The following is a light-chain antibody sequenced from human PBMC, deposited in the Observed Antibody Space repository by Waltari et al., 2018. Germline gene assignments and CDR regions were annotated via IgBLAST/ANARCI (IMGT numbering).Light chain of an antibody. Sequence: QSALTQPASVSGSPGQSITISCTGTSSDVGGYNSVSCYQQYPGKAPKLIIYDVTNLPLWVSNRFSVSKSGNTASLTISGLQADDEADYYCSSYTTSNTVVFGGGTKLTVL. V-gene: IGLV2-14*03. CDR1: SSDVGGYNS. J-gene: IGLJ2*01. CDR2: DVT. CDR3: SSYTTSNTVV.